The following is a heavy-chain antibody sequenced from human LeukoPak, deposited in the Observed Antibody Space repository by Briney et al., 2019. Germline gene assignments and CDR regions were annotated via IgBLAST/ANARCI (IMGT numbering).Heavy chain of an antibody. CDR2: IWYDGSNK. V-gene: IGHV3-33*08. CDR3: ARSSPSSGFSTFDY. CDR1: GFTFSSYG. D-gene: IGHD6-19*01. J-gene: IGHJ4*02. Sequence: PGGSLRLSCTASGFTFSSYGMHWVRQAPGKGLEWVAVIWYDGSNKYYADSVKGRFTISRDNSKNTLYLQMNSLRAEDTAVYYCARSSPSSGFSTFDYWGQGTLVTVSS.